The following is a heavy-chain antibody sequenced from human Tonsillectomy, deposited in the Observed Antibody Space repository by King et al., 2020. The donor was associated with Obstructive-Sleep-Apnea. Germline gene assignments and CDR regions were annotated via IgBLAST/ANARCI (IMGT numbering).Heavy chain of an antibody. Sequence: VQLVESGGGVVQPGGSLRLSCAASGFTFSSYGMHWVRQAPGKGLEWGAFIRYDGSNKYYADSVKGRFTISRDNSKNTLYLQMNSLRAEDTAVYYCAKDRYDSSGYYYVPWFDPWGQGTLVTVSS. CDR3: AKDRYDSSGYYYVPWFDP. V-gene: IGHV3-30*02. D-gene: IGHD3-22*01. CDR1: GFTFSSYG. CDR2: IRYDGSNK. J-gene: IGHJ5*02.